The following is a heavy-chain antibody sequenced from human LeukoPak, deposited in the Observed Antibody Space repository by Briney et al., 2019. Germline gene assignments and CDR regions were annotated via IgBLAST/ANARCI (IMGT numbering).Heavy chain of an antibody. CDR2: INHSGST. J-gene: IGHJ4*02. CDR3: ARASRGSGSYIDY. Sequence: SETLSLTCAVYGGSFSGYYWSWIRQPPGKGLEWMGEINHSGSTNYNPSLKSRVTISVDTSKNQFSLKMSSVTDDATAEYYCARASRGSGSYIDYWGQGTLVTVSS. V-gene: IGHV4-34*01. D-gene: IGHD1-26*01. CDR1: GGSFSGYY.